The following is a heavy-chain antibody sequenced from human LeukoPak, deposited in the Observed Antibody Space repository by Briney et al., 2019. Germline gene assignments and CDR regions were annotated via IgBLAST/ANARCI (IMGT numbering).Heavy chain of an antibody. CDR2: IYYSGST. Sequence: SETLSLTCTVSGGSISNYYWSWIRQPPGKGLEWIGYIYYSGSTNYNPSLKSRVTISVDTSKNQFSLKLSSVTAADTAVYYCARHMYSSSWYSDYWGQGTLVTVSS. CDR1: GGSISNYY. V-gene: IGHV4-59*08. CDR3: ARHMYSSSWYSDY. D-gene: IGHD6-13*01. J-gene: IGHJ4*02.